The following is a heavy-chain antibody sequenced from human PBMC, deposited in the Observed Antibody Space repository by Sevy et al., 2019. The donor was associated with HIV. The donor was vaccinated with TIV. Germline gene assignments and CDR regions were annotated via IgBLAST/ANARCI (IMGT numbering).Heavy chain of an antibody. Sequence: GGSLRLSCAASGFTFSRYDMHWVRQATGKGLEWVSSIGTAGDTYYPGSVKGRLTIPRENAKKSWYLQMNSLRAGDTAVYYCARGTRYSGSYYLGDDAFDIWGQGTMVTVSS. CDR3: ARGTRYSGSYYLGDDAFDI. V-gene: IGHV3-13*01. CDR1: GFTFSRYD. J-gene: IGHJ3*02. D-gene: IGHD1-26*01. CDR2: IGTAGDT.